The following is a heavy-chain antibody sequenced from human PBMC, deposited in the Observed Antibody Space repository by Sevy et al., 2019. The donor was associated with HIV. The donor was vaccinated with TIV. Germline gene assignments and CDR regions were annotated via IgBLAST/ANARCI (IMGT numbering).Heavy chain of an antibody. J-gene: IGHJ6*02. Sequence: GGSLRLSCAASGFTFSGSAMHWVRQASGKGLEWVGRIRSKANSYATAYAASVKGRFTISRDDSKNTAYLQMNSLKTEDTAVYYCTRHEEWFGELAYYYYGMDVWGQGPTVTVSS. CDR2: IRSKANSYAT. D-gene: IGHD3-10*01. CDR1: GFTFSGSA. V-gene: IGHV3-73*01. CDR3: TRHEEWFGELAYYYYGMDV.